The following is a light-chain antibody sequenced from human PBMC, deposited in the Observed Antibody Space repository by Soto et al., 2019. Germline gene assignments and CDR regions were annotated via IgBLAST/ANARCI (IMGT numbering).Light chain of an antibody. CDR3: QQYSTYTPRT. CDR2: AAS. J-gene: IGKJ1*01. CDR1: QSIRSW. V-gene: IGKV1-5*01. Sequence: DIQMTQSPSTVPASVGDRVTVTCRASQSIRSWLAWYQQKPGKAPKLLIYAASTLQSGVPSRFSGSGSGTEFTLTISSLQPDDFATYYCQQYSTYTPRTFGQGTKVDIK.